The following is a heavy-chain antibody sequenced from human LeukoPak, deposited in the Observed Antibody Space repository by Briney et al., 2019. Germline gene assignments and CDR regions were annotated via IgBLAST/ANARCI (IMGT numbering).Heavy chain of an antibody. CDR2: IYYSGST. V-gene: IGHV4-59*01. D-gene: IGHD3-10*01. Sequence: SETLSLTCTVSGGSISSYYWSWIRQPPGKGLEWIGYIYYSGSTNYNPSLKSRVTISVDTSKNQFSLKLTSVTAADTAVYYCASLSEYYYAFYFDYWGQGTLVTVSS. CDR1: GGSISSYY. J-gene: IGHJ4*02. CDR3: ASLSEYYYAFYFDY.